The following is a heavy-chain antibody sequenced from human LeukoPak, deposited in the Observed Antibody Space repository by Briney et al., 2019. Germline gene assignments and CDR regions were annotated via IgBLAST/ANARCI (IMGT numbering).Heavy chain of an antibody. V-gene: IGHV3-23*01. J-gene: IGHJ4*02. CDR3: AKAAVPGTKYYFDY. Sequence: GGSLRLSCAASGFTFNSYAMNWVRQAPGKGLEWGSAISGSGSTTYYADSVKGRFTISRDNSKNTLYLQMNTLRAEDTAVYYCAKAAVPGTKYYFDYWGQGTLVTVSS. CDR1: GFTFNSYA. CDR2: ISGSGSTT. D-gene: IGHD2-8*01.